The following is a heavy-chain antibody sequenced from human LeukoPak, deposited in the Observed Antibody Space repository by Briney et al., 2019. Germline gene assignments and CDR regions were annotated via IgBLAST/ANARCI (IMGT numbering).Heavy chain of an antibody. CDR3: ARHSRSAYSGYENAFDI. CDR2: VYYSTNT. D-gene: IGHD5-12*01. J-gene: IGHJ3*02. Sequence: PSETLSLTCTVSGDSISSSSYYWDWIRQPPGKGLEWIGNVYYSTNTYYNPPLKSRVTISVDTSKNQFFLKLSSVTAVDTAIYYCARHSRSAYSGYENAFDIWGQGTVVTVSS. V-gene: IGHV4-39*01. CDR1: GDSISSSSYY.